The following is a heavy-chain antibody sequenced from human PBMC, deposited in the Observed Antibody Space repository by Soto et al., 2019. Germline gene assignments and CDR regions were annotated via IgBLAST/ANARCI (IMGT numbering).Heavy chain of an antibody. D-gene: IGHD5-18*01. Sequence: PSETLSLTCAVSGGSIYSNNWWSWVRQPPGKGLEWIGEIHHSGSTNYNPSLNSRVTISVDNSKNQFSLKVNSVTAADTAVYYCARDHPHSYGVYYFDYWGQGTPVTVSS. V-gene: IGHV4-4*02. CDR2: IHHSGST. J-gene: IGHJ4*02. CDR3: ARDHPHSYGVYYFDY. CDR1: GGSIYSNNW.